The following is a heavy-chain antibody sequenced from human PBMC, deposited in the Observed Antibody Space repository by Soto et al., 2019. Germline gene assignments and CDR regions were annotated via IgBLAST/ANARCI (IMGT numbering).Heavy chain of an antibody. CDR2: ISSSSSYI. CDR3: ARDYYGDYYFDY. V-gene: IGHV3-21*01. J-gene: IGHJ4*02. D-gene: IGHD4-17*01. Sequence: EVQLVESGGGLGKPGGSLRLSCAASGFTFTTYSMNWVREAPGKGLEWVSSISSSSSYIDYADSVKGRFTISRDNAKNSLYLQMNSLRAEDTAVYYYARDYYGDYYFDYWGQGTLVTVSS. CDR1: GFTFTTYS.